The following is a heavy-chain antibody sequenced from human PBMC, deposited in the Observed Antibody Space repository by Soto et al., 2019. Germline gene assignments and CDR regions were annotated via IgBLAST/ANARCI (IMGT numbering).Heavy chain of an antibody. CDR1: GGTFNSYD. Sequence: SVKVSCKASGGTFNSYDINWVRQAPGQGLEWMGGIIPIVETPKYAQKFQGRVTITADESTNTVYMELSSLRSEDTAMYYCARLSRPNYYDTSGFFKDNWFDPWGQGPLVTVYS. CDR3: ARLSRPNYYDTSGFFKDNWFDP. V-gene: IGHV1-69*13. J-gene: IGHJ5*02. CDR2: IIPIVETP. D-gene: IGHD3-22*01.